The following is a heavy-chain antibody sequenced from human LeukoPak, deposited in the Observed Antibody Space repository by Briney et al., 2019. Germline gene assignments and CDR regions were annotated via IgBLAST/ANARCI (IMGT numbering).Heavy chain of an antibody. D-gene: IGHD5-24*01. V-gene: IGHV3-30*18. J-gene: IGHJ4*02. Sequence: GRSLRLSCAASGFTFSSYGMHWVRQAPGKGLEWVAVISYDGSNKYYADSVKGRITISRDNSKNTLYLQMNSLRAEDTAVYYCAKDQLGGKWRQLGPFDYWGQGTLVTVSS. CDR1: GFTFSSYG. CDR3: AKDQLGGKWRQLGPFDY. CDR2: ISYDGSNK.